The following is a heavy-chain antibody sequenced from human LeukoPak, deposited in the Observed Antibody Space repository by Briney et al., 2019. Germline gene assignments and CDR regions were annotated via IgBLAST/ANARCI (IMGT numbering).Heavy chain of an antibody. CDR1: GYTFTGYY. Sequence: ASVKVSCKASGYTFTGYYMHWVRQAPGQGLEWMGWINPNSGGTNYAQKFQGRVTMTRDTSISTAYMELSRLRSDDTAMYYCARVPRSTPALRSWGQGTMVTVSS. CDR2: INPNSGGT. D-gene: IGHD6-13*01. V-gene: IGHV1-2*02. CDR3: ARVPRSTPALRS. J-gene: IGHJ3*01.